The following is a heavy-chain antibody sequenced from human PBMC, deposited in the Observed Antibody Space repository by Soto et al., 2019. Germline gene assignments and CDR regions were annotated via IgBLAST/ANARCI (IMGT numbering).Heavy chain of an antibody. V-gene: IGHV1-46*01. CDR1: GYTFISNY. CDR3: AREREVCSSTNCHFDY. CDR2: INPRGAST. J-gene: IGHJ4*02. Sequence: QVQLVQSGAEVKKPGASVKISCKASGYTFISNYVYWVRQAPGQGLEWMGIINPRGASTSYAQKFQGRVTMTSDTSTSAVYMDLSSLTSDDTAVYYCAREREVCSSTNCHFDYWGQGALVTVSS. D-gene: IGHD2-2*01.